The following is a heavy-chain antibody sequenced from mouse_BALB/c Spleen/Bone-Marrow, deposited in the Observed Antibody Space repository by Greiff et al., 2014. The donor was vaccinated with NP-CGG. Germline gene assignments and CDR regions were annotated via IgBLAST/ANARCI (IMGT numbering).Heavy chain of an antibody. CDR3: TNGYDYYAMDY. Sequence: VHVKQSGTVLARPGASVKMSCKASGYSFTSYWMHWVKQGPGQGLEWIGAIYPGNSDTSYNQKFKGKAKLTAVTSASTAYMELSSLTNGDSAVYYCTNGYDYYAMDYWGQGTSVTVSS. CDR2: IYPGNSDT. J-gene: IGHJ4*01. D-gene: IGHD2-2*01. V-gene: IGHV1-5*01. CDR1: GYSFTSYW.